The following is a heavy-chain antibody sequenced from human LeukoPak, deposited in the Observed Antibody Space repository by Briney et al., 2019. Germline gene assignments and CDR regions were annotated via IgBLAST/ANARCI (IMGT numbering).Heavy chain of an antibody. V-gene: IGHV4-34*01. Sequence: PSETLSLTCAVYGGSFSGYYWSWIRQPPGKGLEWIGEINHGGSTNYNPSLKSRVTISVDTFKNQFSLKMRSVTAADTAVYYCARLGGAAAGGGAIFDPWGQGTLVTVSS. D-gene: IGHD6-13*01. CDR1: GGSFSGYY. CDR2: INHGGST. CDR3: ARLGGAAAGGGAIFDP. J-gene: IGHJ5*02.